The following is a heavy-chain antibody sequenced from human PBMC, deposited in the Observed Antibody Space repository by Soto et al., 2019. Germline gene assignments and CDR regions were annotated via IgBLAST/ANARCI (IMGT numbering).Heavy chain of an antibody. D-gene: IGHD2-15*01. V-gene: IGHV3-48*03. CDR3: ARDGRIRRPDWYFDL. J-gene: IGHJ2*01. Sequence: GWSLRLSCAASGLTFSSYEMNWVRQAPGKGLEWVSYISRSGSTIYYEDSVKGRVTISRDNAKNSLYLQMNSLSAEDTAVYYCARDGRIRRPDWYFDLWGRGTLVTVSS. CDR2: ISRSGSTI. CDR1: GLTFSSYE.